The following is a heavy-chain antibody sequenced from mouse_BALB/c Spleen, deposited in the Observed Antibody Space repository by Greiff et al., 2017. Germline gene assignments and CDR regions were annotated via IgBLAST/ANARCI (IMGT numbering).Heavy chain of an antibody. V-gene: IGHV3-2*02. D-gene: IGHD2-3*01. CDR2: ISYSGST. Sequence: EVKLQESGPGLVKPSQSLSLTCTVTGYSITSDYAWNWIRQFPGNKLEWMGYISYSGSTSYNPSLKSRISITRDTSKNQFFLQLNSVTTEDTATYYCARFGLLPPDWGQGTLVTVSA. J-gene: IGHJ3*01. CDR3: ARFGLLPPD. CDR1: GYSITSDYA.